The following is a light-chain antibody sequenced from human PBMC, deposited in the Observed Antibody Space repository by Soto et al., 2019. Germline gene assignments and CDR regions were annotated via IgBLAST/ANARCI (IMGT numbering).Light chain of an antibody. CDR2: EVS. J-gene: IGLJ1*01. CDR1: SSDVGGYNY. V-gene: IGLV2-14*01. Sequence: GLTQLGSVAGSPGQSITISCTGTSSDVGGYNYVSWYQQHPGKAPKLMIYEVSNRPSGVSNRFSGSKSGNTASLTISGLQAEDEADYYCSSYTSSSTQVFGTGTKVTVL. CDR3: SSYTSSSTQV.